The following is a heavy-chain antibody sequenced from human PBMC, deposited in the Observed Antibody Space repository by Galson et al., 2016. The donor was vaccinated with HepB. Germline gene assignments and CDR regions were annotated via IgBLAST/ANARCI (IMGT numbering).Heavy chain of an antibody. Sequence: SVKVSCKASGGTFSSYAISWVRQAPGQGLEWMGRIIFFFFSANYAQKFQGRVMITADESTSTAYMELSSLRSEDTAVYYCARGPRVDIYFDCWGQGTLVTVSS. CDR2: IIFFFFSA. V-gene: IGHV1-69*13. D-gene: IGHD3-9*01. J-gene: IGHJ4*02. CDR3: ARGPRVDIYFDC. CDR1: GGTFSSYA.